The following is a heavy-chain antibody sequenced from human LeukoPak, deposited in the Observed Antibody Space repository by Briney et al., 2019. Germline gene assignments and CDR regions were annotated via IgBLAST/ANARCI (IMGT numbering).Heavy chain of an antibody. Sequence: GGSLRLSCAASGFTFDDYAMHWVRQAPGKGLEWVSGISWNSGSIGYADSVKGRFTISRDNAKNSLYLQMYSLRAEDTAVYYCARGGSESDYWGQGTLVTVSS. CDR3: ARGGSESDY. J-gene: IGHJ4*02. CDR1: GFTFDDYA. CDR2: ISWNSGSI. V-gene: IGHV3-9*01.